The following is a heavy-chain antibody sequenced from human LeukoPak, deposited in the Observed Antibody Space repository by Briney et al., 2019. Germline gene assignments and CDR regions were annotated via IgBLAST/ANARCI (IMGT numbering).Heavy chain of an antibody. CDR3: ARDHIVATIRAFDI. CDR2: ICYSGST. J-gene: IGHJ3*02. D-gene: IGHD5-12*01. V-gene: IGHV4-31*03. Sequence: PSQTLSLTCTVSGGSISSGGYYWSWIRQHPGKGLEWIGYICYSGSTYYNPSLKSRVTISVDTSKNQFSLKLSSVTAADTAVYYCARDHIVATIRAFDIWGQGTMVTVSS. CDR1: GGSISSGGYY.